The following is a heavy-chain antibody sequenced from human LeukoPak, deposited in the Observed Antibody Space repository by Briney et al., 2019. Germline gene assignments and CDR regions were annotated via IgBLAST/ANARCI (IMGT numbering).Heavy chain of an antibody. V-gene: IGHV3-9*01. J-gene: IGHJ4*02. D-gene: IGHD5-24*01. CDR2: ISWNSGSI. Sequence: GGSLRLSCAASGFIFDDYAMHWVRQAPGKGLEWVSGISWNSGSIGYADSVKGRFTTSRDNAKNSLYLQMNSLRAEDTALYYCAKWSRDGNHFDYWGQGTLVTVSS. CDR3: AKWSRDGNHFDY. CDR1: GFIFDDYA.